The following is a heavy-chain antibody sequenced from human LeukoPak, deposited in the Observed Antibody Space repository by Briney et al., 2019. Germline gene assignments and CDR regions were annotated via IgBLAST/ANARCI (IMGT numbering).Heavy chain of an antibody. V-gene: IGHV1-69*13. J-gene: IGHJ3*02. CDR1: GGTFSSYA. D-gene: IGHD2-21*02. CDR3: ASLLGAYCGGDCYAQSGAFDI. Sequence: SVKVSCKASGGTFSSYAISWLRQAPGQGLAWMGGIIPIFGTANYAQKFQGRVTITADESTSTAYMELSSLRSEDTAVYYCASLLGAYCGGDCYAQSGAFDIWGQGTMVTVSS. CDR2: IIPIFGTA.